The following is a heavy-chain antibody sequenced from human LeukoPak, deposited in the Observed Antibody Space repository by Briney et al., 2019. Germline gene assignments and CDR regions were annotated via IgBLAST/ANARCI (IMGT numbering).Heavy chain of an antibody. J-gene: IGHJ5*02. CDR2: ISGSGGST. CDR1: GFTFSSYA. V-gene: IGHV3-23*01. CDR3: ATRMVYAINARFDP. Sequence: PGGSLRLSCAASGFTFSSYAMSWVRQAPGKGLEWVSAISGSGGSTYYADSVKGRFTISRDNSKNTLYLQMNSLRAEDTAVYYCATRMVYAINARFDPWGQGTLATVSS. D-gene: IGHD2-8*01.